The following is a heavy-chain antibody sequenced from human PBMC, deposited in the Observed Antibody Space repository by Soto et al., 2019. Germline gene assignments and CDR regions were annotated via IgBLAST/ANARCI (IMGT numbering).Heavy chain of an antibody. CDR2: IIPIFGTA. CDR3: AAGCSSNSCYRGGWFDP. V-gene: IGHV1-69*06. J-gene: IGHJ5*02. Sequence: SVKVSCKASGGTFSSYAISWVRQAPGQGLEWMGGIIPIFGTANYAQKFQGRVTITADKSTSTAYMELSSLRSEDTAVYYCAAGCSSNSCYRGGWFDPWGQGTLVTVSS. CDR1: GGTFSSYA. D-gene: IGHD2-2*02.